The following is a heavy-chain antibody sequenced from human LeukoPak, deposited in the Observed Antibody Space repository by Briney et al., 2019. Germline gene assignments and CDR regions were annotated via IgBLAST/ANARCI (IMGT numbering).Heavy chain of an antibody. V-gene: IGHV4-59*01. J-gene: IGHJ4*02. CDR2: IYYSGST. CDR3: ARDAFHYYGSGGPYYFDY. Sequence: PSGTLSLTCTVSGGSISSYYWSWIRQPPGKGLEWIGYIYYSGSTNYNPSLKSRVTISVDTSKNQFSLKLSSVTAADTAVYYCARDAFHYYGSGGPYYFDYWGQGTLVTVSS. CDR1: GGSISSYY. D-gene: IGHD3-10*01.